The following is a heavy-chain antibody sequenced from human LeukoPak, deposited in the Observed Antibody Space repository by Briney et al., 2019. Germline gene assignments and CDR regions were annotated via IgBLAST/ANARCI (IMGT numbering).Heavy chain of an antibody. Sequence: GESLKISCKGSGYNFASYWIGWVHLMPGKGLEWMGIIYPRDSDTRYSPSFQGQVTISADKSISTAYLQWSSLRASDTAMYYCARWHPSWDFPYWGQGTLFTVSS. D-gene: IGHD3-3*01. V-gene: IGHV5-51*07. CDR3: ARWHPSWDFPY. J-gene: IGHJ4*02. CDR1: GYNFASYW. CDR2: IYPRDSDT.